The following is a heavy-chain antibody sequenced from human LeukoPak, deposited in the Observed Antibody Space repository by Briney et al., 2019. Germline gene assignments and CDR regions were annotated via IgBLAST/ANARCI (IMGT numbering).Heavy chain of an antibody. CDR1: GYTFTGYY. Sequence: ASVKVSCKASGYTFTGYYMHWVRQAPGQGLEWMGWINPNSGGTNYAQKFQGRVTMTRDTSISTAYMELSRLRSDDTAVYYCARDEVLGTSSSWPPYYYYYYMDVWGKGTTVTVSS. D-gene: IGHD6-6*01. J-gene: IGHJ6*03. CDR2: INPNSGGT. V-gene: IGHV1-2*02. CDR3: ARDEVLGTSSSWPPYYYYYYMDV.